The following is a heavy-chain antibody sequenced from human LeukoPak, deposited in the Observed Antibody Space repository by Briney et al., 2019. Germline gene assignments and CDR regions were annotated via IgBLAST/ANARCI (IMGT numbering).Heavy chain of an antibody. CDR1: GFTFDDYA. D-gene: IGHD6-19*01. CDR3: AREGLGVAGRYYYYYYYMDV. J-gene: IGHJ6*03. Sequence: GGSLRLSCAASGFTFDDYAMHWVRQAPGKGLEWVSYISSSSSTIYYADSVKGRFTISRDNAKNSLYLQMNSLRAEDTAVYYCAREGLGVAGRYYYYYYYMDVWGKGTTVTVSS. CDR2: ISSSSSTI. V-gene: IGHV3-48*01.